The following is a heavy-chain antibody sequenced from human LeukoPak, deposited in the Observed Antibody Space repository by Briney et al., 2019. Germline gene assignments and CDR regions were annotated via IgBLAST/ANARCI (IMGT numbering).Heavy chain of an antibody. V-gene: IGHV3-66*04. CDR3: ARLHYDVLTGPFDY. Sequence: GGSLRLSCAASGFTVSSNYMSWVRQAPGKGLEWVSVIYSGGSTYYADSVKGRFTISRDNSKNTLYLQMNSLRAEDTAVYYCARLHYDVLTGPFDYWGQGTLVTVSS. CDR1: GFTVSSNY. CDR2: IYSGGST. J-gene: IGHJ4*02. D-gene: IGHD3-9*01.